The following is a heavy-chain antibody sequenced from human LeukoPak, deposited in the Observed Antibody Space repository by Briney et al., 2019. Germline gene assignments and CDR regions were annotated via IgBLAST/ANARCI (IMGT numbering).Heavy chain of an antibody. CDR3: TRGRYYGSGSQVPFDY. CDR1: GGSFSGYY. CDR2: INHSGST. V-gene: IGHV4-34*01. D-gene: IGHD3-10*01. Sequence: SETLSLTCAVYGGSFSGYYWSWIRQPPGKGLEWIGEINHSGSTNYNPSLKSRVTISVDTSKNQFSLKLSSVTAADTAVYYCTRGRYYGSGSQVPFDYWGKGTLVTVSS. J-gene: IGHJ4*02.